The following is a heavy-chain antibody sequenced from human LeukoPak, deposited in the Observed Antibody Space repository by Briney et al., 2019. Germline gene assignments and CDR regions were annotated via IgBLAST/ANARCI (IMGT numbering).Heavy chain of an antibody. CDR3: ARAKTGVVTGTYLDY. CDR1: GGSISSSTYS. D-gene: IGHD2-21*02. V-gene: IGHV4-30-4*07. Sequence: SQTLSLTCAVSGGSISSSTYSWTWIRQPQGKGLEWIGYIYYSGSAYYNPSLKSRFTISVDTSKNQFSLKVSSVTAADTAVYYCARAKTGVVTGTYLDYWGQGTLVTVSS. J-gene: IGHJ4*02. CDR2: IYYSGSA.